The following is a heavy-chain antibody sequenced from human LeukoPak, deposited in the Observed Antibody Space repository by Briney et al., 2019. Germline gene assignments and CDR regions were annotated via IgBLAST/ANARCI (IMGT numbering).Heavy chain of an antibody. J-gene: IGHJ4*02. V-gene: IGHV4-34*01. CDR2: INHSGST. CDR3: ARGKRGYSSSWYDY. Sequence: KTSETLSLTCAVYGGSFSGYYWSWIRQPPGKGLEWIGEINHSGSTNYNPSLKSRVTISVDTSKNQFSLKPSSVTAADTAVYYCARGKRGYSSSWYDYWGQGTLVTVSS. D-gene: IGHD6-13*01. CDR1: GGSFSGYY.